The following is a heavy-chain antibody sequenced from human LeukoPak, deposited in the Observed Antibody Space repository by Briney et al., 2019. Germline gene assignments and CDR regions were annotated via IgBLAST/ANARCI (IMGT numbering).Heavy chain of an antibody. Sequence: PSETLSLTCTVSGGSISSSSYYWGWIRQPPGKGLEWIGSIYYSGSTYYNPSLKSRVTISVDTSKNQFSLKLSSVTAADTAVYYCARDHRKYYDSSPIDYWGQGTLVTVSS. CDR3: ARDHRKYYDSSPIDY. CDR2: IYYSGST. J-gene: IGHJ4*02. D-gene: IGHD3-22*01. CDR1: GGSISSSSYY. V-gene: IGHV4-39*07.